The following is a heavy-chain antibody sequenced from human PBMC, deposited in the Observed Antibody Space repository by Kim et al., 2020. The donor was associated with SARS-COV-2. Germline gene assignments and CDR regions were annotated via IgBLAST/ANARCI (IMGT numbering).Heavy chain of an antibody. CDR3: ARGVDMVRGVMGTDY. D-gene: IGHD3-10*01. Sequence: QKFQGRVTMTRDTSTSTVYMELSSLRSEDTAVYYCARGVDMVRGVMGTDYWGQGTLVTVSS. V-gene: IGHV1-46*01. J-gene: IGHJ4*02.